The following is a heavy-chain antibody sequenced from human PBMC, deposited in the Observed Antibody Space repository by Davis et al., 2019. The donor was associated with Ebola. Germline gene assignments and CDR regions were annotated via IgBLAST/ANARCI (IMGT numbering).Heavy chain of an antibody. CDR2: ISYVDTHK. Sequence: PGGSLRLSCTASTSTLSDYAIHWVRQAPGKGLEWVAFISYVDTHKFYGDSVKGRFTISRDNSINAVYLQMDSLRPEDTAVYYCAKDINRDLLPWYFDNWGQGTRVTVSS. CDR1: TSTLSDYA. J-gene: IGHJ4*02. V-gene: IGHV3-30*18. CDR3: AKDINRDLLPWYFDN. D-gene: IGHD2/OR15-2a*01.